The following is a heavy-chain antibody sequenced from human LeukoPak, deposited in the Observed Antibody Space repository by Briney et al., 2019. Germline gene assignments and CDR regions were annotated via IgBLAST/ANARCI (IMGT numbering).Heavy chain of an antibody. V-gene: IGHV3-23*01. CDR1: GFTFSSYA. CDR2: ISGSGGST. D-gene: IGHD3-9*01. Sequence: GGSLRLSCAASGFTFSSYAMSWVRQAPGKGLEWVSAISGSGGSTYYADSVKGRFTISRDNSKNTLYLQMNSLRAEDTAVYYCAKGSIAPPGYGWFFDYWGQGTLVTVSS. J-gene: IGHJ4*02. CDR3: AKGSIAPPGYGWFFDY.